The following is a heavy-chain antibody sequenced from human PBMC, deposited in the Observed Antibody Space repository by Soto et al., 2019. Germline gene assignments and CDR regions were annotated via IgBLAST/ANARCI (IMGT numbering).Heavy chain of an antibody. CDR1: GGSISSYY. J-gene: IGHJ4*02. D-gene: IGHD4-17*01. CDR2: IYYSGST. Sequence: PSETLSLTCTVSGGSISSYYWSWILQPPGKGLEWIGYIYYSGSTNYNPSLKSRVTISVDTSKNQFSLKLSSVTAADTAVYYCARVAGPYGDWTRILDDWGQGTLVTVSS. V-gene: IGHV4-59*01. CDR3: ARVAGPYGDWTRILDD.